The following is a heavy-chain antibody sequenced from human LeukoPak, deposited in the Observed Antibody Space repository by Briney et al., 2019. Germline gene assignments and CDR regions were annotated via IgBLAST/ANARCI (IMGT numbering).Heavy chain of an antibody. D-gene: IGHD1-26*01. CDR3: AKDRVPDGMWEIDS. J-gene: IGHJ4*02. CDR1: GFTFSSYA. V-gene: IGHV3-23*01. CDR2: ISGSGGST. Sequence: PGGSLRLSCAASGFTFSSYAMSWVRQAPGKGLEWVSAISGSGGSTYYADSVKGRFTISRDNSKNTLYLQMNSLGVEDTAVYYCAKDRVPDGMWEIDSWGQGAPVTVSS.